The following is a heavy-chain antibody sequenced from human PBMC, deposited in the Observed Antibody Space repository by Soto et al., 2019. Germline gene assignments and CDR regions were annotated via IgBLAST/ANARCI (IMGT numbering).Heavy chain of an antibody. CDR3: VRGDGGHYDGNGYLGRH. D-gene: IGHD3-22*01. J-gene: IGHJ4*02. Sequence: EVQLVESGGGLVQLGRSLRLSCAASGFTFSSYWMHWVRQVPGKGLVWVSRIKSDGSGTYYAGSVEGRFTISRDNAQNTLYLQMNSMRAEETAVYYCVRGDGGHYDGNGYLGRHWGQGTLVTVSS. CDR2: IKSDGSGT. V-gene: IGHV3-74*01. CDR1: GFTFSSYW.